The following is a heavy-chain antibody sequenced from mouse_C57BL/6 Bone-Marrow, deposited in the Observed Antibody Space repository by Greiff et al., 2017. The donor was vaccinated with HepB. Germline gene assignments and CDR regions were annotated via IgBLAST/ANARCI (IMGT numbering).Heavy chain of an antibody. CDR2: IYPRSGNT. D-gene: IGHD1-1*01. CDR3: ARGDYYGTLDY. J-gene: IGHJ2*01. Sequence: VMLVESGAELARPGASVKLSCKASGYTFTSYGISWVKQRTGQGLEWIGEIYPRSGNTYYNEKFKGKATLTADKSSSTAYMELRSLTSEDSAVYFCARGDYYGTLDYWGQGTTLTVSS. CDR1: GYTFTSYG. V-gene: IGHV1-81*01.